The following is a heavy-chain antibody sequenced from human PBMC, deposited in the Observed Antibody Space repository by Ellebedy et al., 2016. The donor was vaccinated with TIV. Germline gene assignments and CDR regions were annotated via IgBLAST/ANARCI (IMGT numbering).Heavy chain of an antibody. CDR2: INWNGGSI. D-gene: IGHD3-10*01. Sequence: GESLKISCAASGFTFDDYGMNWVRQVPGKGLEWVSGINWNGGSITYGDSVKGRFTISRDNAKKSLYLQMNNLRAEDTALYYCARRGSRSYQPRYYYDYAMDVWGQGTMVTVTS. V-gene: IGHV3-20*04. J-gene: IGHJ6*02. CDR3: ARRGSRSYQPRYYYDYAMDV. CDR1: GFTFDDYG.